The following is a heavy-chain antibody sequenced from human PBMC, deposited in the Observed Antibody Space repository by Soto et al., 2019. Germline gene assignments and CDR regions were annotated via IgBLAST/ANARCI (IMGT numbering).Heavy chain of an antibody. CDR1: GGSIDNYEYY. Sequence: QVQLQESGPGLVKPSQTLSLTCTVSGGSIDNYEYYWTWIRQPPGKGLEWVGYIYYSGRTNYNPSLNSRLTISLDTSKNQFSLRLTSVSAADPAMYYCARYRSNSPGYFDFWGQGTLVTVSS. J-gene: IGHJ4*02. D-gene: IGHD6-6*01. V-gene: IGHV4-30-4*01. CDR3: ARYRSNSPGYFDF. CDR2: IYYSGRT.